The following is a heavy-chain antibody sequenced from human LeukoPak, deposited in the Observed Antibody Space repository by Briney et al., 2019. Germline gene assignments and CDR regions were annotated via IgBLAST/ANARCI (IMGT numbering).Heavy chain of an antibody. CDR1: GFTFRISE. CDR2: IDTAGGT. D-gene: IGHD6-19*01. CDR3: ARAVAGTHWLDP. J-gene: IGHJ5*02. Sequence: GGSLRLSCAAPGFTFRISEMTWARKVQGKGLGWVSGIDTAGGTSYPDSVKGRFTMSRENAKNSLHLQMNSLRAGDTAVYYCARAVAGTHWLDPWGQGTLVTVSS. V-gene: IGHV3-13*01.